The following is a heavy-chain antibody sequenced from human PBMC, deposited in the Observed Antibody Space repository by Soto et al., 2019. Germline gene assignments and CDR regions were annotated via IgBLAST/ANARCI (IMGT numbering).Heavy chain of an antibody. CDR1: GFTFSDYY. D-gene: IGHD6-13*01. V-gene: IGHV3-11*05. CDR3: ARSMRGSSWPFDY. CDR2: ISGSSSYT. J-gene: IGHJ4*02. Sequence: QVQLVESGGDVVKPGGSLRLSGAASGFTFSDYYMSWIRQAPGKGLEWVSYISGSSSYTNYADSVKGRFTISRDNAKNSLYLQMNSQRAEDTAVYYCARSMRGSSWPFDYWGQGTLVTVSS.